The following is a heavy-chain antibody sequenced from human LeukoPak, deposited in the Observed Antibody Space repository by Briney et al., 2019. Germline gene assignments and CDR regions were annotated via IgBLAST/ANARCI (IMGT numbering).Heavy chain of an antibody. V-gene: IGHV1-24*01. CDR2: FDPEDGET. J-gene: IGHJ4*02. CDR1: GYTLTELS. Sequence: ASVKVSCKVSGYTLTELSMHWVRQAPGKGLEWMGGFDPEDGETIYAQKFQGRVTMTEDTSTDTAYMELSSLRSEDTAVYYCATAPPYCGGDCYSSFDYWGQGTLATVSS. CDR3: ATAPPYCGGDCYSSFDY. D-gene: IGHD2-21*02.